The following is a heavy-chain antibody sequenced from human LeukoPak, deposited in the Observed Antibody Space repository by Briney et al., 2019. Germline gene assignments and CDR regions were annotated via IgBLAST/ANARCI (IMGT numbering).Heavy chain of an antibody. Sequence: GGSLRLSCAASGFTFSSYSMNWVRQAPGKGLEWVSVIYSGGSTYYADSVKGRFTISRDNSKNTLYLQMNSLRAEDTAVYYCAKDWVPSSWFGELNMDVWGKGTTVTISS. J-gene: IGHJ6*03. CDR1: GFTFSSYS. CDR3: AKDWVPSSWFGELNMDV. V-gene: IGHV3-NL1*01. CDR2: IYSGGST. D-gene: IGHD3-10*01.